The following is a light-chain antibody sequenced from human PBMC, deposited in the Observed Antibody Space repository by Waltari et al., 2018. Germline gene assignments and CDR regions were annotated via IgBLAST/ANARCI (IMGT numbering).Light chain of an antibody. J-gene: IGLJ2*01. CDR2: EVI. Sequence: QPALTQPPSPPGSPGQPVTISCTGTTSDVGGFNYVSWYQHHPGKPPKLMIYEVIKRPSGVPDRFSGSKSGNTASLTVSGLQAEDEADYYCSSYAGSNNYVVFGGGTKLTVL. CDR3: SSYAGSNNYVV. V-gene: IGLV2-8*01. CDR1: TSDVGGFNY.